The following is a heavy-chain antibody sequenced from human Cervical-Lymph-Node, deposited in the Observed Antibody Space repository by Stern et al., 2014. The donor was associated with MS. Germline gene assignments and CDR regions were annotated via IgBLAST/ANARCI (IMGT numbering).Heavy chain of an antibody. J-gene: IGHJ4*01. CDR3: ATQRWAIFDY. CDR1: GFRLSFSW. Sequence: EVPLEESGGGLVQPGGSLRLTCTASGFRLSFSWMAWGRQGPGQGLELVANISPDGTKKFYVDSVKGRFSISIDNAENSMSLQVNNLRVEDTAVYYCATQRWAIFDYWGRGTPVTVSP. CDR2: ISPDGTKK. V-gene: IGHV3-7*01. D-gene: IGHD2-2*01.